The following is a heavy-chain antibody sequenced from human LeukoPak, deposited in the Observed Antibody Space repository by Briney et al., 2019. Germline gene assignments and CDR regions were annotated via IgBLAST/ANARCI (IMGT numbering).Heavy chain of an antibody. V-gene: IGHV3-33*01. Sequence: SLRLSCAASGFTFSSYGMHWVRQAPGKGLEWMAIIWFDGSNTYYADSVKGRFTISRDNSRNTLYLQMNSLRAEDTAVYYCARPSGNSHPYYYYGMDVWGQGITVTVSS. J-gene: IGHJ6*02. CDR1: GFTFSSYG. CDR2: IWFDGSNT. D-gene: IGHD2-21*02. CDR3: ARPSGNSHPYYYYGMDV.